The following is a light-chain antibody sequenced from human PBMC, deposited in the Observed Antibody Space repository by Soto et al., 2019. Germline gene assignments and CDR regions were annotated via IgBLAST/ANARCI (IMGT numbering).Light chain of an antibody. CDR2: GAS. CDR1: QSVTSNY. V-gene: IGKV3-20*01. Sequence: EFVLTQSPGTLSLSPWGRVTLTCRASQSVTSNYLAWYQHKPGQAPRLLIHGASTRATGIPDRFSGSGSGTDFPLTISRLEPEDFAVYYCQKYGSSPLTFGGGTKVDIK. CDR3: QKYGSSPLT. J-gene: IGKJ4*01.